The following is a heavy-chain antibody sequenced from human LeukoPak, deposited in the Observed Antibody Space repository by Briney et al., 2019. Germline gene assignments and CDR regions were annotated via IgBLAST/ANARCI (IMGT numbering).Heavy chain of an antibody. V-gene: IGHV4-38-2*02. D-gene: IGHD6-19*01. Sequence: SETLSLTCSVSGYSISSGYYWGWIRQPPGKGLEWIATIYYSVSTYYNPSLKSRLSISVDTSKNQFSLKLSSVTAADTAVYYCARAYGSGWSRDWGQGTLVTVSS. CDR2: IYYSVST. CDR3: ARAYGSGWSRD. J-gene: IGHJ4*02. CDR1: GYSISSGYY.